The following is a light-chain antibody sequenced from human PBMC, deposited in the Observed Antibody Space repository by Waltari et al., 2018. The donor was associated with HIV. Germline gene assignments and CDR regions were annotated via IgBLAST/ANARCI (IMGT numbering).Light chain of an antibody. V-gene: IGLV3-25*03. CDR1: ALPKQY. Sequence: YELTQAPSVSVSPGQTARITCSGDALPKQYAYWYQQKPGQAPMLVIYKDSERPSGIPERFSGPSSGTTVTLTISGVQAEDEADYYCQSADSSGTVVFGGGTKLTVL. J-gene: IGLJ2*01. CDR3: QSADSSGTVV. CDR2: KDS.